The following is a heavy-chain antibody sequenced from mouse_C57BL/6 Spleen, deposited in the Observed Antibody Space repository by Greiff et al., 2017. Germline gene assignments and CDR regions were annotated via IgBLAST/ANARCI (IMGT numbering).Heavy chain of an antibody. J-gene: IGHJ1*03. CDR2: IDPSDSYT. CDR3: ARGGVTTVGYFDV. CDR1: GYTFTSYW. Sequence: QVQLQQPGAELVMPGASVKLSCKASGYTFTSYWMHWVKQRPGQGLEWIGEIDPSDSYTNYNQKFKGKSTLTVDKSSSTAYMQLSSLTSEDSAVYYCARGGVTTVGYFDVWGTGTTVTVSS. V-gene: IGHV1-69*01. D-gene: IGHD1-1*01.